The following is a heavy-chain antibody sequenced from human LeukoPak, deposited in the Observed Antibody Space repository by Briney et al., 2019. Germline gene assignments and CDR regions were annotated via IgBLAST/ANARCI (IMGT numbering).Heavy chain of an antibody. Sequence: GGPLRLSCAASGFTFSSYGMHWVRQAPGKGLEWVAFIRYDGSNKYYADSVKGRFTISRDNSKNTLYLQMNSLRAEDTAVYYCAKDQWIAAAGTFQHWGQGTLVTVSS. CDR2: IRYDGSNK. V-gene: IGHV3-30*02. CDR1: GFTFSSYG. J-gene: IGHJ1*01. D-gene: IGHD6-13*01. CDR3: AKDQWIAAAGTFQH.